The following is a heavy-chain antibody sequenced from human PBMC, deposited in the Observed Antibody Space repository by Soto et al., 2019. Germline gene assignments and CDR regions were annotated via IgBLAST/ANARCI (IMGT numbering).Heavy chain of an antibody. J-gene: IGHJ4*02. CDR3: AKTVRDYSGSYSHFDA. CDR2: ISGSGVST. CDR1: GFTFSSYA. D-gene: IGHD1-26*01. Sequence: PGGSLRLSCAASGFTFSSYAMSWVRQAPGKGLEWVSAISGSGVSTYYADSVKGRFTISRDNSKNTLYLQMNSLRAEDTAIYYCAKTVRDYSGSYSHFDAWGLGTQGTVSS. V-gene: IGHV3-23*01.